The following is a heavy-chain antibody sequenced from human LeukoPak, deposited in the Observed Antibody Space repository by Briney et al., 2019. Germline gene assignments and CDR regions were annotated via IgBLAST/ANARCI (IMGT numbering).Heavy chain of an antibody. V-gene: IGHV4-4*07. CDR2: IYTSGST. Sequence: PSETLSLTCTVSGGSISSYYWSWIRQPAGKGLEWIGRIYTSGSTNYNPSLKSRVTISVDTSKNQFSLKLSSVTAADTAVYYCARWAADYDILTGYYNVAFDYWGQGTLVTVSS. CDR3: ARWAADYDILTGYYNVAFDY. CDR1: GGSISSYY. D-gene: IGHD3-9*01. J-gene: IGHJ4*02.